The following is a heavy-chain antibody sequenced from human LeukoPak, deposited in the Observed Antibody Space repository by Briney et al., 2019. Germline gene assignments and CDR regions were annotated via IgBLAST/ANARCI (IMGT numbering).Heavy chain of an antibody. V-gene: IGHV3-23*01. CDR2: ISGSGGST. D-gene: IGHD6-19*01. Sequence: PGGSLRLSCAASGFTFSSYAMSWVRQAPGKGLEWVSAISGSGGSTYYADSVKGRFTISRDNSKNTLYLQMNSLRAEDTAVYYCAKDHREPRTGYSSGWYYDYWGQGTLVTVSS. CDR1: GFTFSSYA. CDR3: AKDHREPRTGYSSGWYYDY. J-gene: IGHJ4*02.